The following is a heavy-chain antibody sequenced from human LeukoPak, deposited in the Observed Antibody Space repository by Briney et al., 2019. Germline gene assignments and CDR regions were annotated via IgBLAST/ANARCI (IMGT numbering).Heavy chain of an antibody. J-gene: IGHJ4*02. D-gene: IGHD4-17*01. V-gene: IGHV3-23*01. CDR1: GFTFRNYA. CDR2: ISGSGVDT. CDR3: AKHQDWTVTVPDY. Sequence: GGSLRLSCAAAGFTFRNYAMSWVRQAPGKGLEWVSTISGSGVDTDYADSVKDRFPISRDNSRNTLYLQMNSLRAEDTAVYYCAKHQDWTVTVPDYWGQGTLVTVSS.